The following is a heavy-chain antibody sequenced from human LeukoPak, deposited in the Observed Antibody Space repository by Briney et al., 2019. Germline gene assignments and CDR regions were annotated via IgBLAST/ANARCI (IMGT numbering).Heavy chain of an antibody. CDR1: GFTFSSYG. D-gene: IGHD3-16*01. J-gene: IGHJ3*02. V-gene: IGHV3-30*19. CDR2: ISYDGSNK. Sequence: PWGSLRLSCAASGFTFSSYGMHWVRQAPGKGLEWVAVISYDGSNKYYADSVKGRFTISRDNSKNTLYLQMNSLRAEDTAVYYCARDSLGCAFDIWGQGTMVTVSS. CDR3: ARDSLGCAFDI.